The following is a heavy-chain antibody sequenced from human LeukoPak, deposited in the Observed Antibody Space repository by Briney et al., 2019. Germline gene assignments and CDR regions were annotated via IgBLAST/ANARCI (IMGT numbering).Heavy chain of an antibody. CDR3: ARSPYASWILLN. Sequence: SETLSLTCTVSGGSISSYYWSWIRQPPGKGLEWIGYIYYSGSTNYNPSLKSRVTLSVDTSKNQFSLKLSSVTAADTAVYYCARSPYASWILLNWGQGTLVTVSS. D-gene: IGHD5-18*01. J-gene: IGHJ4*02. CDR2: IYYSGST. CDR1: GGSISSYY. V-gene: IGHV4-59*01.